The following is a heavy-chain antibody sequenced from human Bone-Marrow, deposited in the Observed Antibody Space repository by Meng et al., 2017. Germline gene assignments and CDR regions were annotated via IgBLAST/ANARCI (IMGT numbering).Heavy chain of an antibody. V-gene: IGHV3-23*04. CDR2: ISGSGGST. CDR3: AKHDSRTDAFDI. D-gene: IGHD3-22*01. J-gene: IGHJ3*02. CDR1: GFTFSSYA. Sequence: VRLVEAGGGLVQPGGSLRLSCAASGFTFSSYAMSWVRQAPGKGLEWVSAISGSGGSTYYADSVKGRFTISRDNSKNTLYLQMNSLRAEDTAVYYGAKHDSRTDAFDIWGQGTMVTVSS.